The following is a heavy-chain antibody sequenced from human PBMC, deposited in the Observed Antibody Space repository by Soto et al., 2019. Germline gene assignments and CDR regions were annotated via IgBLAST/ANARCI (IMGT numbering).Heavy chain of an antibody. CDR3: AREYYYDSSGFDY. CDR2: IYYSGST. Sequence: SETLSLTCTVSGVSISSVGYYWTWIRQHPQKGLEWIGHIYYSGSTYYNPSLKSRVTVSVDTSKNQFSLKLSSVTAADTAVYYCAREYYYDSSGFDYWGQGTLVTVSS. D-gene: IGHD3-22*01. CDR1: GVSISSVGYY. V-gene: IGHV4-31*03. J-gene: IGHJ4*02.